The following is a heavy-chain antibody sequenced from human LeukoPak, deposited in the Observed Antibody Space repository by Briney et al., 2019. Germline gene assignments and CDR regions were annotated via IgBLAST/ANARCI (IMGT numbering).Heavy chain of an antibody. V-gene: IGHV4-34*01. CDR3: ARVSGAAARGGEDWFDP. J-gene: IGHJ5*02. D-gene: IGHD6-13*01. CDR1: GGSFSGYY. CDR2: INHSGST. Sequence: SETLSLTCAVYGGSFSGYYWSWIRQPPGKGLEWIGEINHSGSTSYNPSLKSRVTISVDTSKNQFSLKLSSVTAADTAVYYCARVSGAAARGGEDWFDPWGQGTLVTVSS.